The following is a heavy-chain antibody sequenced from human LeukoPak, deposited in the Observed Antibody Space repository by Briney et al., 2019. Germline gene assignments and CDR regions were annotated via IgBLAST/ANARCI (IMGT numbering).Heavy chain of an antibody. D-gene: IGHD2-2*01. CDR1: GYTFTSYS. V-gene: IGHV3-48*01. CDR3: ARDCGSTSCYDTPDFDY. J-gene: IGHJ4*02. CDR2: ISDYSNTI. Sequence: GGSLRLSCAASGYTFTSYSMNWVRQAPGKGLEWVSYISDYSNTIYYADSVKGRFTISRDNADNSLYLQMNSLRAEDTAVYYCARDCGSTSCYDTPDFDYWGQGTLVTVSS.